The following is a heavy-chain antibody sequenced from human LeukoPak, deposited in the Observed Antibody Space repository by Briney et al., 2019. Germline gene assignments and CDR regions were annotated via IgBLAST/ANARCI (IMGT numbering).Heavy chain of an antibody. V-gene: IGHV1-24*01. CDR3: ATSIAVAGTLDY. J-gene: IGHJ4*02. CDR2: FDPEDGET. D-gene: IGHD6-19*01. Sequence: ASAKVSCKVSRYTLTELSMHTVRHTPGKRLEWMGGFDPEDGETIYAQKFQGRVTMTEDTSTDTAYMELSSLRSEDTAVYYCATSIAVAGTLDYWGQGTLVTVSS. CDR1: RYTLTELS.